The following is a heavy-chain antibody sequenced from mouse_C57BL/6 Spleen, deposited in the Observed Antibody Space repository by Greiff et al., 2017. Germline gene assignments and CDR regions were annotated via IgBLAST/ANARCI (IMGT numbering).Heavy chain of an antibody. J-gene: IGHJ4*01. D-gene: IGHD2-4*01. CDR2: INPSSGYT. V-gene: IGHV1-7*01. Sequence: QVQLKQSGAELAKPGASVKLSCKASGYTFTSYWMHWVKQRPGQGLEWIGYINPSSGYTKYNQKFKDKATLTADKSSSTAYMQLSSLTYEDSAVYYCARGYYDYLYAMDDWGQGTSVTVSS. CDR1: GYTFTSYW. CDR3: ARGYYDYLYAMDD.